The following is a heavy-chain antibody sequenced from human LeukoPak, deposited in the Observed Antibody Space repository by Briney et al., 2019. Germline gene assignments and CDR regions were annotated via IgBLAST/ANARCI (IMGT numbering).Heavy chain of an antibody. J-gene: IGHJ5*02. CDR1: GFTISSYW. V-gene: IGHV3-7*01. D-gene: IGHD3-3*01. Sequence: GGSLRLSCAASGFTISSYWMTWVRQAPGKGLEWVANIKEDGSEKNYVDSVKGRFTISRDNAKNSVYLQMNSLRGEDTAVYYCARDRPITIFGVVILPWGQGTLVTVSS. CDR3: ARDRPITIFGVVILP. CDR2: IKEDGSEK.